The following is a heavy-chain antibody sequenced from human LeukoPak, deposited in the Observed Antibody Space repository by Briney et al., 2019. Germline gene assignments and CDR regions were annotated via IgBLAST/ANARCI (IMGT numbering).Heavy chain of an antibody. CDR3: ASWAGYCSTNNCYATSLDY. CDR1: GYTFSNYG. V-gene: IGHV1-18*01. CDR2: MSAYNINT. Sequence: ASVKVSCKASGYTFSNYGISWMRQAPGQGLEWMGWMSAYNINTNLAQKLQGRVTMNTDTSTSTAYMELRSLRSDDTAVYYCASWAGYCSTNNCYATSLDYWGQGTLVTVSA. D-gene: IGHD2-2*01. J-gene: IGHJ4*02.